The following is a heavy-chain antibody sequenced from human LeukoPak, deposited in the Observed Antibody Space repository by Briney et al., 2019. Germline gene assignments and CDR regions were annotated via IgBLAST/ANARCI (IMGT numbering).Heavy chain of an antibody. J-gene: IGHJ4*02. CDR1: GFTFSSYA. D-gene: IGHD3-22*01. V-gene: IGHV3-23*01. Sequence: GGSLRLSCAASGFTFSSYAMNWVRQAPGKGLEWVSSVTGSGGSTWYADSVKGRFTISRDNSKETLYLQMNSLRAEDTAVYYCARDKYYDRYFDSWGQGTLVTVSS. CDR3: ARDKYYDRYFDS. CDR2: VTGSGGST.